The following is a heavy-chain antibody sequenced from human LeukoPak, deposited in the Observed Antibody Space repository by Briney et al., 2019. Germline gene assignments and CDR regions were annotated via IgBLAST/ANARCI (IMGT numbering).Heavy chain of an antibody. CDR2: IFPGDSDT. CDR3: ARGICSAGSCHGEYYFDY. J-gene: IGHJ4*02. Sequence: GESLKISCKGSGYIFSNYWIGWVRQMPGKGLEWMAIIFPGDSDTRYSPSFEGRVTISADKSINTAHLQWSSLKASDSGVYYCARGICSAGSCHGEYYFDYWGQGTLVTVAS. D-gene: IGHD2-15*01. CDR1: GYIFSNYW. V-gene: IGHV5-51*01.